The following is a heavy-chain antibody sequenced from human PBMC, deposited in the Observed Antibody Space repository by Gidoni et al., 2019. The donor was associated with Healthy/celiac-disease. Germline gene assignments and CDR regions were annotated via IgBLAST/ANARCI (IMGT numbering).Heavy chain of an antibody. CDR1: GGSISSRSYY. Sequence: QLQLQESGPGLVKPSETLSLTCTVSGGSISSRSYYWGWIRQPPGKGLEWIGSIYYSGSTYYNPSLKSRVTISVDTSKNQFSLKLSSVTAADTAVYYCARHIQNCGGDCYRPGENWFDPWGQGTLVTVSS. V-gene: IGHV4-39*01. D-gene: IGHD2-21*02. J-gene: IGHJ5*02. CDR2: IYYSGST. CDR3: ARHIQNCGGDCYRPGENWFDP.